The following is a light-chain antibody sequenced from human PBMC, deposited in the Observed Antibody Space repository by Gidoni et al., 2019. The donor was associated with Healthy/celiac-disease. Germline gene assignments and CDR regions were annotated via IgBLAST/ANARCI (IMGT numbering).Light chain of an antibody. Sequence: DIQMTQSPSSLSASVGDRVTITCRASQGISHYLAWYQQKPGKVPKLLIYAASTLQAGVPSRFSGSGSGTDFTLTISSLQPEDVATYYCQKYNSAVFTFGPGTKVDIK. CDR1: QGISHY. V-gene: IGKV1-27*01. CDR2: AAS. CDR3: QKYNSAVFT. J-gene: IGKJ3*01.